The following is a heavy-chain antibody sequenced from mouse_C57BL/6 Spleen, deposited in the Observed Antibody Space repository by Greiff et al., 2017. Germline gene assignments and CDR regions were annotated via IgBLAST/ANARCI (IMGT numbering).Heavy chain of an antibody. CDR1: GYSFTSYY. Sequence: QVQLQQSGPELVKPGASVTISCTASGYSFTSYYIHWVKQRPGQGLEWFGWIYPGSGTTKYNEKFKGKATLTTDTSSSTAYMQLSSLTSEDTAVYYCASIYYDYDGAMDYWGQGTTLKVSS. CDR3: ASIYYDYDGAMDY. D-gene: IGHD2-4*01. J-gene: IGHJ2*01. V-gene: IGHV1-66*01. CDR2: IYPGSGTT.